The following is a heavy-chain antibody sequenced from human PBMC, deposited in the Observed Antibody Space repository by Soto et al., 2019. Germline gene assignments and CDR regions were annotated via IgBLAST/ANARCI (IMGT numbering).Heavy chain of an antibody. CDR2: SNAGNGNT. V-gene: IGHV1-3*02. J-gene: IGHJ4*02. Sequence: ASVKVSCKASGYTFTSYAMHWVRQAPGQRLEWMGWSNAGNGNTKYSQESQGRVTITRDTSASTAYMELNSLGPDDTAVYFCAKARVRIVGANSFDYWGQGTPVTVSS. CDR3: AKARVRIVGANSFDY. D-gene: IGHD1-26*01. CDR1: GYTFTSYA.